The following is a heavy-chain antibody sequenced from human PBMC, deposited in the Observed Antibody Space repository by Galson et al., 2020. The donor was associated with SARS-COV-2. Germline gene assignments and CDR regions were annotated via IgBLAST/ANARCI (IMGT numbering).Heavy chain of an antibody. D-gene: IGHD1-26*01. V-gene: IGHV4-59*08. CDR2: IYHRGST. CDR1: GSSISSYY. Sequence: SETLSLTCTVSGSSISSYYWSWIRQPPGKGLERFGYIYHRGSTNYNPSLKSRVTISVDTSKNQFSLKLSSVTAADTAVYYCVASPGGSYYYYYYGMDVWGQGTTVTVSS. J-gene: IGHJ6*02. CDR3: VASPGGSYYYYYYGMDV.